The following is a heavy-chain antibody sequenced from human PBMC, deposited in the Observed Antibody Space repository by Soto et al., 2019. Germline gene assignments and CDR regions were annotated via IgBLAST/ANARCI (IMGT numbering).Heavy chain of an antibody. J-gene: IGHJ4*02. V-gene: IGHV2-26*01. CDR2: IFSNDEK. CDR1: GFSLSNARMG. Sequence: QVTLKESGPVLVKPTETLTLTCTVSGFSLSNARMGVSWIRQPPGKALEWLAHIFSNDEKSYSTSLKSRLTISKDTSKSQVVLTMTNMDPVDTATYYCARIHYRIFGAASMLSPTLDFDYWGQGTLVTVSS. CDR3: ARIHYRIFGAASMLSPTLDFDY. D-gene: IGHD3-3*01.